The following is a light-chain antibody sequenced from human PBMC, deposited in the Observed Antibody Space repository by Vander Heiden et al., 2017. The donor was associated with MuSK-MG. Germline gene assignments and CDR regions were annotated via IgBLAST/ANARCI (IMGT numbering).Light chain of an antibody. CDR2: DAS. V-gene: IGKV3-11*01. Sequence: EMVLTQSPATLSLSPGERATLSCRASQSVSSYLAWYKQKPGQAPRLLIYDASNRATGIPARSSGSGSGTDFTLTISSLAAEDFAVYYCQQPRNWFFGPGTKVDIK. J-gene: IGKJ3*01. CDR1: QSVSSY. CDR3: QQPRNWF.